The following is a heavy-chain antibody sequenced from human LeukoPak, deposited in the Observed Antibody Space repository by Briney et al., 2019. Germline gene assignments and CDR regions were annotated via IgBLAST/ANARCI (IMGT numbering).Heavy chain of an antibody. CDR1: GYTLTSYD. Sequence: ASVKVSCKASGYTLTSYDINWVRQATGQGLEWMGWMNPNSGNTGYAQKFQGRVTMTRNTSISTAYMELSSLRSEDTAVYYCARGYCSGGSCYSVFWFDPWGQGTLVTVSS. J-gene: IGHJ5*02. D-gene: IGHD2-15*01. CDR2: MNPNSGNT. V-gene: IGHV1-8*01. CDR3: ARGYCSGGSCYSVFWFDP.